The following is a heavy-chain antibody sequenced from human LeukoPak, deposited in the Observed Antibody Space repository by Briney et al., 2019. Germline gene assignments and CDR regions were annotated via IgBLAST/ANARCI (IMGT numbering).Heavy chain of an antibody. J-gene: IGHJ4*02. CDR2: ISTYNGDT. Sequence: ASVTVSCEGSGYAFTRYAITWVRQAPGQGLEWMGWISTYNGDTKYAQNLQGRVTMTRDTSTNTAYMELRSLRSDDTAVYYCARPGSTYYYDSSGYYFGYYFDYWGQGTLVTVSS. CDR3: ARPGSTYYYDSSGYYFGYYFDY. V-gene: IGHV1-18*01. CDR1: GYAFTRYA. D-gene: IGHD3-22*01.